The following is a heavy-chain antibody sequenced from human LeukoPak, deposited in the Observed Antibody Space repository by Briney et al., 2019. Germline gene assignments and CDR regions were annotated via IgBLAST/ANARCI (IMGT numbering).Heavy chain of an antibody. Sequence: PGGSLRLSCAASGCTFSNNYMSWVRQAPGKGLEWVSVIYSGGTTYYGDSVKGRFTISRDNSKNTLYLQMNSLRAEDTAVYYCASLRWYGECFFDLWGRGTLVTVSS. J-gene: IGHJ2*01. V-gene: IGHV3-53*01. CDR2: IYSGGTT. CDR1: GCTFSNNY. D-gene: IGHD4-23*01. CDR3: ASLRWYGECFFDL.